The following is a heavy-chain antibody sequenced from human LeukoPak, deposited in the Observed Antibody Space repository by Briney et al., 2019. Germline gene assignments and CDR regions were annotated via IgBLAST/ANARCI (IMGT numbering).Heavy chain of an antibody. CDR2: VTPHSGVT. Sequence: ASVKVSCKASGYTFTGYYIHWVRQAPGQGLEWMGWVTPHSGVTNYAQKFQGRVTMTRDTSISTAYMELSRLRSDDTAMYYCARDTLQLWGQGTLVTVSS. D-gene: IGHD5-18*01. V-gene: IGHV1-2*02. CDR1: GYTFTGYY. J-gene: IGHJ4*02. CDR3: ARDTLQL.